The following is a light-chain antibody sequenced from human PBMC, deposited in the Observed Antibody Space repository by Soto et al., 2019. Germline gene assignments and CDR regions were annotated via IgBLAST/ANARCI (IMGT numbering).Light chain of an antibody. Sequence: DIQMTQSPPTLSAFVGDRVTITCRASQSFTSDLGWYQQKPGKAPKLLIYAASNFQSGVPSRFSGSGSGTEFTLTISSLQPDDFATYYCQQYHTYPWTFGRGTKVEV. CDR3: QQYHTYPWT. J-gene: IGKJ1*01. V-gene: IGKV1-5*01. CDR2: AAS. CDR1: QSFTSD.